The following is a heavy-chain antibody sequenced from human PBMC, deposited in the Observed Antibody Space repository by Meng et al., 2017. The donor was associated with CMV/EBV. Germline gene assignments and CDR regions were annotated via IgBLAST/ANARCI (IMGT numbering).Heavy chain of an antibody. V-gene: IGHV4-4*07. CDR3: ARGGLYYYDSSGHFDY. Sequence: QVQLQEAGPGLVKPSETLSLTCTVSGGSISSYYWSWIRQPAGKGLEWIGRIYTSGRTNYNPSLKSRVTMSVDTSKNQFSLKLSSVTAADTAVYYCARGGLYYYDSSGHFDYWGQGTLVTVSS. J-gene: IGHJ4*02. CDR1: GGSISSYY. CDR2: IYTSGRT. D-gene: IGHD3-22*01.